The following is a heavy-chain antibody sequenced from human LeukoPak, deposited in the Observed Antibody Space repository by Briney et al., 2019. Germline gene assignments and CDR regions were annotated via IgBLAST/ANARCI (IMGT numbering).Heavy chain of an antibody. J-gene: IGHJ6*03. CDR3: AREYFSANYFFYYMDV. CDR2: IDHSGST. CDR1: GGSFSRYF. Sequence: KSSETLSLTCTVSGGSFSRYFWTWIRQTPGKGLEWIGYIDHSGSTNYSPSLQSRVTISIDTSKNQFSLKLNSVTAADTAVYYCAREYFSANYFFYYMDVWGTGTTVTVSS. V-gene: IGHV4-59*01. D-gene: IGHD3-3*01.